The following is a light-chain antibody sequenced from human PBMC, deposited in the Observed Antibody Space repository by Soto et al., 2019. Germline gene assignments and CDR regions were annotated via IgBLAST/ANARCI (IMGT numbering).Light chain of an antibody. CDR1: QTISSW. CDR2: KAS. Sequence: DIQMTQSPSTLSGSVGDRVTITCRASQTISSWLAWYQQKPGKAPKLLIYKASTLKSGVPSRFSGSGSGTESTLTISSLQPDDFATYYCQHYNSSSEAFGQGTKVELK. V-gene: IGKV1-5*03. J-gene: IGKJ1*01. CDR3: QHYNSSSEA.